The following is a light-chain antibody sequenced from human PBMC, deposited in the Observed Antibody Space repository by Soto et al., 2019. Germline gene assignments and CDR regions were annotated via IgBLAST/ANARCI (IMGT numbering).Light chain of an antibody. J-gene: IGKJ2*01. V-gene: IGKV1-39*01. CDR2: AAS. Sequence: DIQMTQSPSSLSASVGDRVTITRRASQTFSTYLNWYQHKPGKAPKLLIYAASSLHSVVSSRFSGSGSGTDFTLNISSLQPEDFATYLCQQSHSILYIFGQGTKLQLK. CDR3: QQSHSILYI. CDR1: QTFSTY.